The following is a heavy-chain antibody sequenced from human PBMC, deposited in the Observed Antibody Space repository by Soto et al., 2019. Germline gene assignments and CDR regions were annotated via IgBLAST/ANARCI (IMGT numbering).Heavy chain of an antibody. V-gene: IGHV4-59*01. CDR1: GGSISSYY. Sequence: SETLSLTCTVSGGSISSYYWSWIRQPPGKGLEWIGYIYYSGSTNYNPSLKSRVTISVDTSKNQFSLKLSSVAAADTAVYYCARDTVTTDYYCGMDVWGQGTTVTVSS. CDR3: ARDTVTTDYYCGMDV. J-gene: IGHJ6*02. CDR2: IYYSGST. D-gene: IGHD4-17*01.